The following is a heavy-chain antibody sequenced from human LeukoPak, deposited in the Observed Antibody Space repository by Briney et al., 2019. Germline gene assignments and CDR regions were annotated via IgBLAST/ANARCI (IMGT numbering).Heavy chain of an antibody. CDR3: ARDLLGYNYYYMDV. CDR1: GFTFSSYT. Sequence: GGALRLSCAASGFTFSSYTMIWVRQAPGKGLEWVSSISGSSSYIYYADSVKGRFTISKDNAKNSLYLQMNSLRVEDTAVYYCARDLLGYNYYYMDVWGKGTTVTVSS. J-gene: IGHJ6*03. D-gene: IGHD3-10*01. CDR2: ISGSSSYI. V-gene: IGHV3-21*01.